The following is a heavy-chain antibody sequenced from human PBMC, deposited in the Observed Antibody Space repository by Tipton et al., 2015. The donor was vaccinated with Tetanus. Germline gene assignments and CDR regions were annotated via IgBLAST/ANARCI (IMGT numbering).Heavy chain of an antibody. CDR3: ARGRGSSGRLGYFDY. Sequence: TLSLTCTVSGGSISSSSYYWGWIRQPPGKRLEWIGSIYYSGSAYHNPSLKSRVTISVDTSKNQFSLKLSSVTAADTAVYYCARGRGSSGRLGYFDYWGQGTLVTVSS. CDR2: IYYSGSA. V-gene: IGHV4-39*07. CDR1: GGSISSSSYY. J-gene: IGHJ4*02. D-gene: IGHD6-6*01.